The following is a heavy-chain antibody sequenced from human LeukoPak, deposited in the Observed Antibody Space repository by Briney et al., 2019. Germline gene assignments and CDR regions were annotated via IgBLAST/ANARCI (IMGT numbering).Heavy chain of an antibody. CDR3: ARENRKATMVRGVNIPIYFDY. J-gene: IGHJ4*02. Sequence: ASVKVSCKASGYTFTSYYMHWVRQAPGQGLEWMGIINPSGGSTSYAQKFQGRVTMTRDTSTSTVYMELGSLRSEDTAVYYCARENRKATMVRGVNIPIYFDYWGQGTLVTVSS. CDR2: INPSGGST. CDR1: GYTFTSYY. D-gene: IGHD3-10*01. V-gene: IGHV1-46*03.